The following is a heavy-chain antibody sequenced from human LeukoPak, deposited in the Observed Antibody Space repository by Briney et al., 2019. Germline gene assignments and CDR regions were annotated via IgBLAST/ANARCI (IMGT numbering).Heavy chain of an antibody. V-gene: IGHV3-7*01. D-gene: IGHD3-22*01. CDR3: ATSYDSSGCE. CDR2: IKEDGSAK. Sequence: GGSLRLSCAASGFTFSRYWMSWVRQAPGKGLEWVANIKEDGSAKFYVDSVKGRFTISRDNAKNSVYLQMNSPRVEDTAVYYCATSYDSSGCEWGQGTLVTVSS. CDR1: GFTFSRYW. J-gene: IGHJ4*02.